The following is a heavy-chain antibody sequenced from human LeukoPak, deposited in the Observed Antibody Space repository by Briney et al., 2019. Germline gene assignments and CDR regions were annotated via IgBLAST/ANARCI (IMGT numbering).Heavy chain of an antibody. D-gene: IGHD6-13*01. Sequence: ASVKVSCKVSGYTLTELSMHWVRQAPGKGLEWTGGFDPEDGETIYAQKFQGRVTMTEDTSTDTAYMELSSLRSEGTAVYYCATDRYSSSWYYFDYWGQGTLVTVSS. J-gene: IGHJ4*02. CDR2: FDPEDGET. CDR3: ATDRYSSSWYYFDY. V-gene: IGHV1-24*01. CDR1: GYTLTELS.